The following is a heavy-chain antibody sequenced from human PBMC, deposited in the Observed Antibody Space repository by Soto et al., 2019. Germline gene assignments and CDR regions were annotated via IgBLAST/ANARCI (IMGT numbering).Heavy chain of an antibody. D-gene: IGHD5-12*01. CDR3: ARQRREEIHDGYDIDY. CDR1: GDSISDYY. CDR2: IYTSGST. J-gene: IGHJ4*02. V-gene: IGHV4-4*07. Sequence: SETLSLTCTVSGDSISDYYWSWIRQPAGKGLEWIGRIYTSGSTDYNPSLKSRVTISIDTSKNQFSLKVTSMTAEDTAVYYCARQRREEIHDGYDIDYWGPGTTLTV.